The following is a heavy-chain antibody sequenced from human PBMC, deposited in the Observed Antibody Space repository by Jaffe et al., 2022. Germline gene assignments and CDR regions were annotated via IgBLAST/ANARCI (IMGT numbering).Heavy chain of an antibody. CDR2: IIPIFGTA. CDR3: ARVGWSGSSWYKDWYFDL. V-gene: IGHV1-69*05. J-gene: IGHJ2*01. CDR1: GGTFSSYA. D-gene: IGHD6-13*01. Sequence: QVQLVQSGAEVKKPGSSVKVSCKASGGTFSSYAISWVRQAPGQGLEWMGGIIPIFGTANYAQKFQGRVTITTDESTSTAYMELSSLRSEDTAVYYCARVGWSGSSWYKDWYFDLWGRGTLVTVSS.